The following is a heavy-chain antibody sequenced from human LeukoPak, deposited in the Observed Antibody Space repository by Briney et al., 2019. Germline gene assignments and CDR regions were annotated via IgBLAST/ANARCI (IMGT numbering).Heavy chain of an antibody. CDR1: GYTFPSYG. J-gene: IGHJ4*02. Sequence: GASVKDSCKASGYTFPSYGISWVRQAPGQGLEGMGWISAYNGNTNYAQKLQGRVTMTTDTTTSTAYMELRSLRSDDTAVYYCASPGGRYYFDYWGQGTLVTVSS. D-gene: IGHD3-10*01. V-gene: IGHV1-18*04. CDR3: ASPGGRYYFDY. CDR2: ISAYNGNT.